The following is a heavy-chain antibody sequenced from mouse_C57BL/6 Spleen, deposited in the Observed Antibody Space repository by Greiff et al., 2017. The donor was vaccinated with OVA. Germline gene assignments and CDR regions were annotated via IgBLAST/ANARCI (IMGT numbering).Heavy chain of an antibody. Sequence: EVKLVESGGGLVQPGGSLSLSCAASGFTFTDYYMSWVRQPPGKALEWLGFIRNKANGYTTEYSASVKGRFTISRDNSQSILYLQMNALRAEDSATYYCARYLVAPTSYFDYWGQGTTLTVSS. J-gene: IGHJ2*01. CDR3: ARYLVAPTSYFDY. D-gene: IGHD1-1*01. V-gene: IGHV7-3*01. CDR1: GFTFTDYY. CDR2: IRNKANGYTT.